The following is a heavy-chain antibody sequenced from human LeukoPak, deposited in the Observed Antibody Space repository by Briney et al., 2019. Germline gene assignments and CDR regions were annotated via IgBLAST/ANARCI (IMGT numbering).Heavy chain of an antibody. J-gene: IGHJ4*02. D-gene: IGHD3-10*01. Sequence: GGSLRLSCEATGFTISNYDMSWVRQVPGKGLEWVSVVSGSGGSTNYADSVEGRFTISRDISTNTLYLQMNSLRGEETAIYYCAKDPSGSYMYGYFDIWGQGTPVTVPS. V-gene: IGHV3-23*01. CDR3: AKDPSGSYMYGYFDI. CDR2: VSGSGGST. CDR1: GFTISNYD.